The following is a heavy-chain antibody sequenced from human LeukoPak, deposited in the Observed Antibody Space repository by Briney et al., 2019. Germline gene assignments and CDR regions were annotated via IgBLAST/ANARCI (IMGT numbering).Heavy chain of an antibody. CDR1: GFTFSSYG. V-gene: IGHV3-30*02. Sequence: GGSLRLYCAASGFTFSSYGMHWVRQAPGKGLEWVAFIRYDGSNKYYADSVKGRFTISRDNSKNTLYLQMNSLRAEDTAVYYCAKDRAARSGYSEGGSYWRQGTLVTVSS. CDR3: AKDRAARSGYSEGGSY. CDR2: IRYDGSNK. J-gene: IGHJ4*02. D-gene: IGHD5-12*01.